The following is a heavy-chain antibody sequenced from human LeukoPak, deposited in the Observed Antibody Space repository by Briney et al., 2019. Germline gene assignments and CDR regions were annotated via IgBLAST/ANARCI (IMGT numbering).Heavy chain of an antibody. D-gene: IGHD2-15*01. J-gene: IGHJ3*02. CDR3: ARGYSRAAFDI. Sequence: GGSLRLSCAASGFTFSNYLMNWVRQAPGKGLEWVSFISSTGGTTYYADSVKGRFTVSRDNAKSSLLLQMSSLRVEDTALYFCARGYSRAAFDIWGPGTLITVSS. CDR2: ISSTGGTT. V-gene: IGHV3-48*01. CDR1: GFTFSNYL.